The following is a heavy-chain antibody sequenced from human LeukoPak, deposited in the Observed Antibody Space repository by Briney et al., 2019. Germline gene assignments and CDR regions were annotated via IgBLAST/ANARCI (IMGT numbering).Heavy chain of an antibody. CDR3: AKTGYSSSWYEDAFDI. V-gene: IGHV3-23*01. Sequence: GGSLRLSCAASGFTFSSYAMSWVRQAPGKGLEWVSSISGSGSSTYYADSVKGRFTISRDNSKGTLNLQMNRVRAEDTAVYYCAKTGYSSSWYEDAFDIWGQGTMVTVSS. CDR1: GFTFSSYA. CDR2: ISGSGSST. J-gene: IGHJ3*02. D-gene: IGHD6-13*01.